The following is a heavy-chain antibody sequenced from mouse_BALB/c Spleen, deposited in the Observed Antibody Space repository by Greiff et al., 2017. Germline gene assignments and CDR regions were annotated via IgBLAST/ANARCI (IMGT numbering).Heavy chain of an antibody. CDR3: ARHEGDGYPFDD. V-gene: IGHV5-12-1*01. CDR2: ISSGGGST. D-gene: IGHD2-3*01. CDR1: GFAFSSYD. J-gene: IGHJ2*01. Sequence: EVQLVESGGGLVKPGGSLKLSCAASGFAFSSYDMSWVRQTPEKRLEWVAYISSGGGSTYYPDTVKGRFTISRDNAKNTLYLQMSSLKSEDTAMYYCARHEGDGYPFDDWGQGTTLTVSS.